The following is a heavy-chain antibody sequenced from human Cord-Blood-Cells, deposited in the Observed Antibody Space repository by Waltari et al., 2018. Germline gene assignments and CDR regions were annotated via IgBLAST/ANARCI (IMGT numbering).Heavy chain of an antibody. V-gene: IGHV4-34*01. D-gene: IGHD3-3*01. CDR3: ARGREIPSYYDFWSGSYGY. Sequence: QVQLQQWGAGLLKPSETLSLTCAVYGGSFSGYYWSWIRPPPGKGLEWIGEINHSGSTNYNPSLKSRVTISVDTSKNQFSLKLSSVTAADTAVYYCARGREIPSYYDFWSGSYGYWGQGTLVTVSS. CDR1: GGSFSGYY. CDR2: INHSGST. J-gene: IGHJ4*02.